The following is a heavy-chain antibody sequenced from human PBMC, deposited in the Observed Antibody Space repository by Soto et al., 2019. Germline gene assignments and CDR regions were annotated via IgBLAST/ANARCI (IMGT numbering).Heavy chain of an antibody. J-gene: IGHJ3*01. V-gene: IGHV3-74*01. CDR2: INTDGSSR. D-gene: IGHD1-26*01. CDR1: GFTFSRYW. Sequence: PVVSLRLSCVASGFTFSRYWIHWVRQVPGKGLVWVSRINTDGSSRSYADSVKGRFTISRDNAKNTLYLQMNSLRAEDTAVYYWARGGVGDFDAFDVWGQGTLVTV. CDR3: ARGGVGDFDAFDV.